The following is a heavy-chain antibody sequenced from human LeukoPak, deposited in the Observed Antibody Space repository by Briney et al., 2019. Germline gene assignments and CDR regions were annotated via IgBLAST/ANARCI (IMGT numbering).Heavy chain of an antibody. Sequence: SETLSLTCTVSGGAISTYYLSWVRQPPGKGLEWVGDIYYSGSTNYNSSLKSGVTISVDTSKKQFSLNVNSVAAADTAVYYCARSFYGYSFDYWGQGTLVTVSS. J-gene: IGHJ4*02. V-gene: IGHV4-59*01. CDR3: ARSFYGYSFDY. D-gene: IGHD4-17*01. CDR1: GGAISTYY. CDR2: IYYSGST.